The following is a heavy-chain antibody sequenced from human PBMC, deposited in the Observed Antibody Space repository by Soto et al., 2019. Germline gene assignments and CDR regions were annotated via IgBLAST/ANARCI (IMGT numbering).Heavy chain of an antibody. CDR1: GFTFSSYA. Sequence: GGSLRLSCAASGFTFSSYAMHWVRQAPGKGLEWVAVISYDGSNKYYADSVKGRFTISRDNSKNTLYLQMNSLRAEDTAVYYCERGAGYYDSSPGFDYWGQGTLVTVSS. J-gene: IGHJ4*02. V-gene: IGHV3-30-3*01. CDR3: ERGAGYYDSSPGFDY. D-gene: IGHD3-22*01. CDR2: ISYDGSNK.